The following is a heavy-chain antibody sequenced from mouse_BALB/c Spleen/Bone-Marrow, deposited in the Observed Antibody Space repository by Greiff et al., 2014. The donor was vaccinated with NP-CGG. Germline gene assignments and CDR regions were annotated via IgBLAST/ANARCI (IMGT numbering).Heavy chain of an antibody. V-gene: IGHV5-12-2*01. CDR3: ARQSYEGFAY. CDR1: GFTFSSYT. Sequence: EVKLVESGGNLVQPGGSLKLSCAASGFTFSSYTMSWVRQTPEKRLEWVAYISNGGGSTYYPDTVKGRFTISRDNATNTLYLQMSRLKSEDTAMYYCARQSYEGFAYWGQGTLVTVSA. J-gene: IGHJ3*01. CDR2: ISNGGGST. D-gene: IGHD2-3*01.